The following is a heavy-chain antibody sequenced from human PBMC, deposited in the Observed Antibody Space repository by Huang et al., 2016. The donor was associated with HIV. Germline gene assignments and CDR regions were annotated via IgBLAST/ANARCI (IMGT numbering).Heavy chain of an antibody. CDR1: GFTFSSYA. Sequence: EVQLLESGGGLVQPGGSLRLSCAASGFTFSSYAMSWVRQAPGKGLEGVSGLRGGGGSTYYTDSVKGRFTISRDNSKNTLYLQMNSLRAEDTAVYFCAKSSAWYPPYYFDYWGQGTLVTVSS. V-gene: IGHV3-23*01. D-gene: IGHD6-19*01. CDR3: AKSSAWYPPYYFDY. J-gene: IGHJ4*02. CDR2: LRGGGGST.